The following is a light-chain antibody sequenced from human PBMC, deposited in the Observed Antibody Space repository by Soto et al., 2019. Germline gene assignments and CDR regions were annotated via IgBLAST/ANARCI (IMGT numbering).Light chain of an antibody. Sequence: EIVFKQSPGTLSLSPGERATLSCRASQSFNSIYLAWYQQKPGQAPRLLIYDASNRATGTPARFSGSGPGTDFTLTISSLEPEDFAVYYCQQRSNFGQGTRLEI. CDR2: DAS. CDR3: QQRSN. CDR1: QSFNSIY. J-gene: IGKJ5*01. V-gene: IGKV3-11*01.